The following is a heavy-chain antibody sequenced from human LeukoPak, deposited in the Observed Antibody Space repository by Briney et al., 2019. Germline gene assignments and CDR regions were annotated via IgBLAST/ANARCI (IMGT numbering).Heavy chain of an antibody. D-gene: IGHD6-13*01. Sequence: SETLSLTCTVSGGSISSYYWSWIRQPPGKGLEWIGYIYYSGSTNYNPSLKSRVTISVDTSKNQFSLKLSSVTAADTAVYYCARWIAAATRFDYWGQGTLVTVSS. CDR3: ARWIAAATRFDY. J-gene: IGHJ4*02. V-gene: IGHV4-59*08. CDR1: GGSISSYY. CDR2: IYYSGST.